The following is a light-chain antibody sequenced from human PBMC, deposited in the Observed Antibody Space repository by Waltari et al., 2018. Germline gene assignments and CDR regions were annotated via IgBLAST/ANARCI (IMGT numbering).Light chain of an antibody. CDR1: QSVLYSSNHKNY. V-gene: IGKV4-1*01. CDR2: WAP. CDR3: QQYYSTPPF. J-gene: IGKJ2*01. Sequence: DIVMTQSPDSLAVSLGERATINCKSSQSVLYSSNHKNYLAWYQQKTGHPPKLLIYWAPTRESGVPDRFSGSGSGTDFTLTISSLQAEDVAVYYCQQYYSTPPFFGQGTKLEIK.